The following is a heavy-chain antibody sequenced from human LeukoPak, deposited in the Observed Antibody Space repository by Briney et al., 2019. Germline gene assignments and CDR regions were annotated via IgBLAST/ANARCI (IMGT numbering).Heavy chain of an antibody. CDR1: GFTLSRKYW. CDR3: ARGRYFDWLFDY. J-gene: IGHJ4*02. Sequence: GGSLRLSCAASGFTLSRKYWMTLVRQAPGGGLEWVANINHDGSEKYYVDSVKGRLTISTDDAKNSLYLQMNSLRAEDTAVYYCARGRYFDWLFDYWGQGTLVTVSS. CDR2: INHDGSEK. D-gene: IGHD3-9*01. V-gene: IGHV3-7*03.